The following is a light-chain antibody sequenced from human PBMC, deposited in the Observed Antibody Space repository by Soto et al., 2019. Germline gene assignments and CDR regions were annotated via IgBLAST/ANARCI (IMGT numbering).Light chain of an antibody. J-gene: IGKJ4*01. CDR2: NAS. V-gene: IGKV3-11*01. CDR3: QQRSDWPLT. Sequence: EIVLTQSPATLSLSPGDRATLSCRASQSVSTSLAWYQQKPGQPPRLLIYNASKRATGIPVRFSGSGSGTDFTLTISSLESEDFAVYYCQQRSDWPLTFGGGTKVEI. CDR1: QSVSTS.